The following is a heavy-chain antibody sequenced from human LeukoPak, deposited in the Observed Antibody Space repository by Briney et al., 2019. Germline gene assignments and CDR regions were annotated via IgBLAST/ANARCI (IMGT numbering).Heavy chain of an antibody. CDR2: TYYRSKWYN. CDR3: ARGTWGSTYYFDY. J-gene: IGHJ4*02. V-gene: IGHV6-1*01. CDR1: GDSVSSDNTA. Sequence: SQTLSLTCALSGDSVSSDNTAWNWIRQSPSRGLEWLGRTYYRSKWYNNYAVSVRSRITINPDTSKNQFSLQLNSVTPEDTALYYCARGTWGSTYYFDYWGQGTLVTVSS. D-gene: IGHD7-27*01.